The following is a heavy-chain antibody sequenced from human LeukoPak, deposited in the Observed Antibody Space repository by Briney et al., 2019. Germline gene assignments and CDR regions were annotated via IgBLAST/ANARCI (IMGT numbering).Heavy chain of an antibody. J-gene: IGHJ4*02. D-gene: IGHD3-3*01. CDR2: INAGNGNT. CDR1: GYTFTSYA. Sequence: ASVKVSCKASGYTFTSYAMHWVRRAPGQRLEWMGWINAGNGNTKYSQKFQGRVTITRDTSASTAYMELSSLRSEDTAVYYCARVFWSGYPHFDYWGQGTLVTVSS. CDR3: ARVFWSGYPHFDY. V-gene: IGHV1-3*01.